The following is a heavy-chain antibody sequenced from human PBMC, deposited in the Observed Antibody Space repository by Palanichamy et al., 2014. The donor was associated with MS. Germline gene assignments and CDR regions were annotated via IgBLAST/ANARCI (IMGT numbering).Heavy chain of an antibody. CDR3: ARGRTAAPPDPFQR. CDR2: INHSGST. J-gene: IGHJ1*01. V-gene: IGHV4-34*01. CDR1: GGSFSGYY. D-gene: IGHD6-13*01. Sequence: QVQLQQWGAGLLKPSETLSLTCAVYGGSFSGYYWSWIRQPPGKGLEWIGEINHSGSTNYNPSLKSRVTISVDTSKNQFSLKLSSVTAADTAVYYCARGRTAAPPDPFQRWGQGTLVTVSS.